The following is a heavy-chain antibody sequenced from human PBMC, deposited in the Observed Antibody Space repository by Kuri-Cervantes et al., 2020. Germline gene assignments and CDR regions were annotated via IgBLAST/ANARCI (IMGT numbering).Heavy chain of an antibody. D-gene: IGHD6-13*01. V-gene: IGHV5-51*01. CDR2: IYPGDSDT. J-gene: IGHJ4*02. CDR3: ARLAGSTYSSSWYFDY. CDR1: GYTFTDYW. Sequence: GGSLRLSCKGSGYTFTDYWIAWVRQMPGKGLEWMGIIYPGDSDTIYSPSFQGQVTISADKSTNTAHLQWSSLKASDTAMFYCARLAGSTYSSSWYFDYWGQGTLVTVSS.